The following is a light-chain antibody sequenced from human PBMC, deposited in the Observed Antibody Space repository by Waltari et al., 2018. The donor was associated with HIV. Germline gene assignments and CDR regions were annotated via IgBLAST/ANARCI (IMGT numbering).Light chain of an antibody. CDR1: QDIRKY. J-gene: IGKJ3*01. Sequence: DIQMTQSPSSLSASVGDRVTITSQASQDIRKYLNWYQQKGGRAPKLLIFGASTLETGVPSRFSGSGSGTDFSFTIGSLQPEDIASYYCQQYDNSPPTFGPGTKVEI. CDR3: QQYDNSPPT. CDR2: GAS. V-gene: IGKV1-33*01.